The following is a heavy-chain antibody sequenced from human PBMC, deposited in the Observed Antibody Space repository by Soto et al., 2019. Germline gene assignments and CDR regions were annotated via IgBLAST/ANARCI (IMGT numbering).Heavy chain of an antibody. V-gene: IGHV5-51*02. D-gene: IGHD4-17*01. CDR1: GESYNEYL. Sequence: WVFLKIAGRCHGESYNEYLTGWVSQMPGKGVEWMGIIYPGDSDTRYSPSFQGQVTISADKSISTAYLQWSSLKASDTAMYYCARGPYGDMAFDSWGQGTMVTVSS. J-gene: IGHJ3*02. CDR3: ARGPYGDMAFDS. CDR2: IYPGDSDT.